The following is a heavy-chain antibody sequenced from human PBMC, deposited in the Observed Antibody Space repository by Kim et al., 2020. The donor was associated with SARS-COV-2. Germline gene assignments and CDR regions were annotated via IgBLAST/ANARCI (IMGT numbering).Heavy chain of an antibody. V-gene: IGHV1-8*01. CDR3: ARRQQGYYYYSGRDV. CDR1: GYTFTSYD. CDR2: MNPNSGNT. D-gene: IGHD1-1*01. Sequence: ASVKVSCKASGYTFTSYDINWVRQATGQGLEWMGWMNPNSGNTGYAQKVQGRVTMTRNTSISTAYMELSSLRSEDTAVYYCARRQQGYYYYSGRDVWGQGTTVTVSS. J-gene: IGHJ6*02.